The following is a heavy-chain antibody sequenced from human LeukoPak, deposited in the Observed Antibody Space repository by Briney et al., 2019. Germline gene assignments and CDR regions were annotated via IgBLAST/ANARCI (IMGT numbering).Heavy chain of an antibody. D-gene: IGHD3-3*02. V-gene: IGHV3-33*01. CDR1: GFTFSSYG. CDR2: IWYDGSNK. CDR3: ASLARDH. Sequence: QTGGSLRLSCAASGFTFSSYGMHWVRQAPGKGLEWVAVIWYDGSNKYYADSVKGRFTISRDNSKNMVFLRMNSLRVEDTAVYFCASLARDHWGQGTLVSVSS. J-gene: IGHJ4*02.